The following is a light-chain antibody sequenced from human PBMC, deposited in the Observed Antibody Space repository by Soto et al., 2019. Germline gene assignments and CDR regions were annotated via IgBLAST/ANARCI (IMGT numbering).Light chain of an antibody. CDR2: AAS. Sequence: DIQMTQSPSSLSASVGERVTITCRASQDISSYLAWYQQKPGKVPKLLIYAASTLQSGVPSRFSGSGSGTDFTLTISSLQPEDVATYFCQKYNNAPRTFGQGTKVDIK. V-gene: IGKV1-27*01. J-gene: IGKJ1*01. CDR1: QDISSY. CDR3: QKYNNAPRT.